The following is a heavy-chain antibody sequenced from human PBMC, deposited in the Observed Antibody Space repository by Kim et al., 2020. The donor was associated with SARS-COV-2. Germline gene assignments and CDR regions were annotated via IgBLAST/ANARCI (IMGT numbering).Heavy chain of an antibody. Sequence: GGSLRLSCVASGFPFDVYSMNWVRQAPGKGLEWVSSISRSSTTIFYSDSVEGRFTVSRDNAKKLLYLQMNDLRVDDTAVYYCARLREYSGYDRGGDFDF. V-gene: IGHV3-21*01. D-gene: IGHD5-12*01. CDR1: GFPFDVYS. J-gene: IGHJ4*01. CDR2: ISRSSTTI. CDR3: ARLREYSGYDRGGDFDF.